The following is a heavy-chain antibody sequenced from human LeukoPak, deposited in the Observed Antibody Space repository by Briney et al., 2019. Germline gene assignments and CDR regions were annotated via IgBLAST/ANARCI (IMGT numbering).Heavy chain of an antibody. D-gene: IGHD1-14*01. V-gene: IGHV4-59*01. CDR1: GYSISRNY. CDR3: ADREGVY. CDR2: FYYSGST. J-gene: IGHJ4*02. Sequence: SETLSLTCSVSGYSISRNYWTWIRQPPGKGLEWIGHFYYSGSTSYNPSLKSRVTISADTSKNQFSLKLTSVTAADTAVYYCADREGVYWGQGILVTVSS.